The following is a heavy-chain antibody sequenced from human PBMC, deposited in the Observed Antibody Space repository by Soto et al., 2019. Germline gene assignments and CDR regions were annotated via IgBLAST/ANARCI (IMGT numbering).Heavy chain of an antibody. CDR3: SRASAPPAY. Sequence: QVQLVESGGGLVKPGGSLRLSCAASGFTFSDYYMSWIRQAPGKGLEWVSYISTSGSTINYAASVKGRFTISRDNAKNSPYLQMNSLRAEAAAVYYCSRASAPPAYWGQGNLVTVPS. CDR2: ISTSGSTI. CDR1: GFTFSDYY. V-gene: IGHV3-11*01. D-gene: IGHD2-15*01. J-gene: IGHJ4*02.